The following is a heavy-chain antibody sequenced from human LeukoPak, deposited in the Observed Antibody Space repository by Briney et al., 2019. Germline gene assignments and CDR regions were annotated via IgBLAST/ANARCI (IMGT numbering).Heavy chain of an antibody. CDR3: ARQTSGDMVFDY. Sequence: GESLKISCKGSRDIFTNYWIGWVCQLPGKGPEWMGVIYPGDSDIKYSPSFEGQVTISADKSIDTAYLQWSSLKASDTAIYYCARQTSGDMVFDYWGQGTLVTVSS. J-gene: IGHJ4*02. CDR1: RDIFTNYW. D-gene: IGHD3-10*01. V-gene: IGHV5-51*01. CDR2: IYPGDSDI.